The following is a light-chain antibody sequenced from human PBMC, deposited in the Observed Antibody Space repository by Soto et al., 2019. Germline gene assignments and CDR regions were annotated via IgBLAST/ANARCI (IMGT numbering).Light chain of an antibody. CDR2: GAS. CDR1: QSVSSSY. J-gene: IGKJ1*01. V-gene: IGKV3-20*01. CDR3: QQYGSWT. Sequence: EIVLTQSPGTLSLSPGERATLSCRASQSVSSSYLAWYQQKPGQAPRLLIYGASSRATGIPDRFSGSGSGTGFTLTISRLEAEDFAVYYCQQYGSWTFGQGTKVEIK.